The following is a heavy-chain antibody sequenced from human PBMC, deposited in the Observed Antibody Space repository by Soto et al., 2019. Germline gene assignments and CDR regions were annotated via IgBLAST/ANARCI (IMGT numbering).Heavy chain of an antibody. J-gene: IGHJ6*03. CDR1: GGSFSGYY. V-gene: IGHV4-34*01. D-gene: IGHD3-10*01. CDR2: INHSGST. CDR3: ARGESGYYGSGSYYPIDYYYYMDV. Sequence: ASETLSLTCAVYGGSFSGYYWSWIRQPPGKGLEWIGEINHSGSTNYNPSLKSRVTISVDTSKNQFSLKLSSVTAADTAVYYCARGESGYYGSGSYYPIDYYYYMDVWGKGTTVTVSS.